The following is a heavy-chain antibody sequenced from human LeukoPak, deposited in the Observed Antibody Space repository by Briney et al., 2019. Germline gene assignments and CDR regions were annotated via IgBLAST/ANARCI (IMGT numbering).Heavy chain of an antibody. CDR2: INPNSGGT. CDR3: ARDRVGSGWVFDY. CDR1: GYTFTGHF. Sequence: ALVKVSCKASGYTFTGHFMHWVRQAPGQGLEWMGWINPNSGGTNYAPKFQGRVTMTTNTSISTAYMDLSRLRSDDTAVYYCARDRVGSGWVFDYWGPGTLVTVSS. V-gene: IGHV1-2*02. D-gene: IGHD6-19*01. J-gene: IGHJ4*02.